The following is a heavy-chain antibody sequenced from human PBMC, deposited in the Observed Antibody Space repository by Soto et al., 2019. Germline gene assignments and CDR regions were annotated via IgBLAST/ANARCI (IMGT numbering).Heavy chain of an antibody. CDR2: ISYSTSHI. J-gene: IGHJ4*02. CDR3: AGHLASRYSDSWYKGWHIDH. V-gene: IGHV3-21*01. Sequence: VGPLRLPCAAPGSTFSSYGMHRVRQAPVKGLEWVSAISYSTSHIYYADSVKGRFTISRDNAKNSLYLQMDSLRAEDTAMYYCAGHLASRYSDSWYKGWHIDHWGQGTLVTVSS. CDR1: GSTFSSYG. D-gene: IGHD1-26*01.